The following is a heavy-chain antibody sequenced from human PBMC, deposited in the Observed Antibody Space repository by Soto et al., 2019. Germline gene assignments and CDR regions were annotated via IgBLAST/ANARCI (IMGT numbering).Heavy chain of an antibody. J-gene: IGHJ3*02. CDR1: GYSFTSYW. V-gene: IGHV5-51*01. CDR2: IYPGDSDT. Sequence: ESLKISCKGSGYSFTSYWIGWVRQMPGKGLEWMGIIYPGDSDTRYSPSFQGQVTISADKSISTAYLQWSSLKASDTAMYYCARRVIRKGIAVAAAFDIWGQGTMVTVSS. CDR3: ARRVIRKGIAVAAAFDI. D-gene: IGHD6-19*01.